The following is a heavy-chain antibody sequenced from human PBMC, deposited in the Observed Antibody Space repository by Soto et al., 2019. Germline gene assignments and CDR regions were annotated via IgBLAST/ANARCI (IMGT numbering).Heavy chain of an antibody. V-gene: IGHV4-31*03. D-gene: IGHD5-18*01. CDR2: IYYSGST. CDR1: GGSISSGGYY. Sequence: PSETLSLTCTVSGGSISSGGYYWSWIRQHPGKGLEWIGYIYYSGSTYYNPSLKSRVTISVDTSKNQFSLKLSSVTAADTAVYYCARETRGYSFWFDYWGQGTLVTVPS. J-gene: IGHJ4*02. CDR3: ARETRGYSFWFDY.